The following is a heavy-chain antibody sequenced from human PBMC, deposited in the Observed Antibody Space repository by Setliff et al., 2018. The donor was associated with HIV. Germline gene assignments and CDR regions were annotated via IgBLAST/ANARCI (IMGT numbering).Heavy chain of an antibody. V-gene: IGHV3-21*01. Sequence: PGGSLRLSCAASALTFSKYSVDWVRQAPGKGLEWVSSIIRACIYIHYVGSVRGRFTISRDNAKNSLYLQTNSLRVEDTAVYYCARTSTTTGTTLNWFDPWGQGTLVTVSS. CDR3: ARTSTTTGTTLNWFDP. CDR2: IIRACIYI. D-gene: IGHD1-1*01. J-gene: IGHJ5*02. CDR1: ALTFSKYS.